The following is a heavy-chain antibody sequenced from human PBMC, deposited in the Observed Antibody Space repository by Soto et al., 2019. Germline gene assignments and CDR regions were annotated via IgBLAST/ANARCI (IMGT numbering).Heavy chain of an antibody. J-gene: IGHJ6*03. CDR2: IIPILGVA. CDR1: GDTFSNHT. Sequence: QVQLVQSGAEVKKPGSSVKVSCKASGDTFSNHTISWVRQAHGQGLEWMGRIIPILGVANYAQKFQGRVTITADKSTTTAYMELSSLRSADTAVYYCARVAELGTVIEGYYYYMDVWGKGTTVTVSS. V-gene: IGHV1-69*04. D-gene: IGHD4-17*01. CDR3: ARVAELGTVIEGYYYYMDV.